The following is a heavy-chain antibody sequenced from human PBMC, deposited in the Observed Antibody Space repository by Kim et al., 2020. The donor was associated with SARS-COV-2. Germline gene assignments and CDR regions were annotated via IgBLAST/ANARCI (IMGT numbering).Heavy chain of an antibody. CDR3: AKGYTSGYYYFDY. V-gene: IGHV3-23*02. J-gene: IGHJ4*02. Sequence: SDNGRFTSPRDRSKNTLYLQMNSLRADDPAIYYCAKGYTSGYYYFDYWGQGTLVTVSS. D-gene: IGHD6-19*01.